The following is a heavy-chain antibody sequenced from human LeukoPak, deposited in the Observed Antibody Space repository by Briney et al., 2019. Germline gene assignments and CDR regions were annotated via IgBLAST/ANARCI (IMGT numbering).Heavy chain of an antibody. D-gene: IGHD1-20*01. CDR3: ARGDHNWNYYYYYGMDV. J-gene: IGHJ6*02. CDR2: INHSGST. CDR1: GGSFSGYY. V-gene: IGHV4-34*01. Sequence: PSETLSLTCAVYGGSFSGYYWSWIRQPPGKGLEWIGEINHSGSTNYNPSLKSRVTISVDTSKNQFPLKLSSVTAADTAVYYCARGDHNWNYYYYYGMDVWGQGTTVTVSS.